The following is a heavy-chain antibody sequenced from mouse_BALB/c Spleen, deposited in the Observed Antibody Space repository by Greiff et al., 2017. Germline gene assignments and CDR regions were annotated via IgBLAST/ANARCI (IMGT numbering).Heavy chain of an antibody. V-gene: IGHV2-2*02. CDR3: ARSQDYDEAWFAY. CDR1: GFSLTSYG. J-gene: IGHJ3*01. D-gene: IGHD2-4*01. Sequence: QVQLQQSGPGLVQPSQSLSITCTVSGFSLTSYGVHWVRQSPGKGLEWLGVIWSGGSTDYNAAFISRLSISKDNSKSQVFFKMNSLQANDTAIYYCARSQDYDEAWFAYWGQGTLVTVSA. CDR2: IWSGGST.